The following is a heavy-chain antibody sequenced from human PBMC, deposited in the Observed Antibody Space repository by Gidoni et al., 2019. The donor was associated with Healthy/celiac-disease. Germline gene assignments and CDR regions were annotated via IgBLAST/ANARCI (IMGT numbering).Heavy chain of an antibody. V-gene: IGHV3-9*01. CDR2: ISWNSGSI. D-gene: IGHD1-26*01. J-gene: IGHJ5*02. CDR1: VFTFADYA. CDR3: AKDSYSGSLGRNWFDP. Sequence: EVQLVESGGGLVQPGRSLRLSWAASVFTFADYAMHWVRQAPGKGLDWVSGISWNSGSIGYSDSVKGRFTISRDNAKNSRYLQMNSLRAEDTALYYCAKDSYSGSLGRNWFDPWGQGTLVTVSS.